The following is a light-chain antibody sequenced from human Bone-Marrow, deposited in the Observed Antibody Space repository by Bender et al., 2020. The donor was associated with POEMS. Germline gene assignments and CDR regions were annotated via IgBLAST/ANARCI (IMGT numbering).Light chain of an antibody. Sequence: SYVLTQPPSVSVSPGQPASFTCGGDNFETKSVHWYRQKSGQAPVLVVYNDNDRTPVIPERFSGSKSVNTASLTISGLQSDDEAIYFCVAWDARLNGWVFGGGTKLTVL. J-gene: IGLJ3*02. CDR2: NDN. CDR3: VAWDARLNGWV. V-gene: IGLV3-21*02. CDR1: NFETKS.